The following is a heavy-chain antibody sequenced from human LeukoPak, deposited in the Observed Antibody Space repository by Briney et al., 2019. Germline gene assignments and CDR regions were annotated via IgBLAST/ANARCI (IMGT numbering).Heavy chain of an antibody. Sequence: GGSLRLSCAASGFTFSGFGMTWVRQAPGKGLEWVSSISSLSTYIYYADSVRGRLTLSRDNANNSLYLQMDSLRADDTAIYYCTKERRSTTFGGEEFDYWGRGTLVTVSS. CDR3: TKERRSTTFGGEEFDY. J-gene: IGHJ4*02. D-gene: IGHD3-16*01. V-gene: IGHV3-21*06. CDR1: GFTFSGFG. CDR2: ISSLSTYI.